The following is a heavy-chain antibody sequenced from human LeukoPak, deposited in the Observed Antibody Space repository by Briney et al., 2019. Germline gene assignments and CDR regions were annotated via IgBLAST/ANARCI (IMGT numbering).Heavy chain of an antibody. CDR3: ARSGYIAVAGDFDY. D-gene: IGHD6-19*01. J-gene: IGHJ4*02. Sequence: SQTLSLTCTVSGGSISSGSYYWSWIRQPAGKGLEWIGRIYTSGSTNYNPSLKSRVTISVDTSKNQLSLKLSSVTAADTAVYYCARSGYIAVAGDFDYWGQGTLVTVSS. V-gene: IGHV4-61*02. CDR1: GGSISSGSYY. CDR2: IYTSGST.